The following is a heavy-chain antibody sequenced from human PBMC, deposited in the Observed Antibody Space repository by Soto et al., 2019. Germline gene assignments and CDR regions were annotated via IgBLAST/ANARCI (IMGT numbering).Heavy chain of an antibody. V-gene: IGHV4-4*02. CDR1: GGSISSSNW. CDR3: ARRLGPLSAKVGLDY. CDR2: IYHSGST. Sequence: QVQLQESGPGLVKPSGTLSLTCAVSGGSISSSNWWSWVRQPPGKGLEWIGEIYHSGSTNYNPSLKGRVTIXXDXSXXQFSPKLSSVTAADTAVYYCARRLGPLSAKVGLDYWGQGTLVTVSS. J-gene: IGHJ4*02. D-gene: IGHD7-27*01.